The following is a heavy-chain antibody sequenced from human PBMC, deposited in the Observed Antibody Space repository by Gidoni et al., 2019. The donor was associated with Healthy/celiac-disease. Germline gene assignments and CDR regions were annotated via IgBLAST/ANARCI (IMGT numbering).Heavy chain of an antibody. CDR3: ARGDIVVVPAAMRV. V-gene: IGHV3-21*01. CDR1: GFTFSSYS. Sequence: EVQLVESGGGLVKPGGSLRLSCAASGFTFSSYSMNWVRQAPGKGLEWVSSISSSSSYIYYADSVKGRFTISRDNAKNSLYLQMNSLRAEDTAVYYCARGDIVVVPAAMRVWGQGTLVTVSS. D-gene: IGHD2-2*01. J-gene: IGHJ4*02. CDR2: ISSSSSYI.